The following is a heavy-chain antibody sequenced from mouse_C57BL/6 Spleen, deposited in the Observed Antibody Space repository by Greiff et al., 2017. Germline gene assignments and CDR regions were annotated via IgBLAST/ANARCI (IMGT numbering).Heavy chain of an antibody. CDR3: ARDYGSSYEDYFDY. V-gene: IGHV1-26*01. J-gene: IGHJ2*01. CDR2: INPNNGGT. Sequence: VQLKESGPELVKPGASVKISCKASGYTFTDYYMNWVKQSHGKSLEWIGDINPNNGGTSYNQKFKGKATLTVDKSSSTAYMELRSLTSEDSAVYYCARDYGSSYEDYFDYWGQGTTLTVSS. D-gene: IGHD1-1*01. CDR1: GYTFTDYY.